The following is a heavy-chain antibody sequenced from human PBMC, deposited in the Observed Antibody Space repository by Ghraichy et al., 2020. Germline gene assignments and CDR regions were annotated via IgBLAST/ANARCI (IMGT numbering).Heavy chain of an antibody. CDR1: GYTFTSYD. V-gene: IGHV1-8*01. Sequence: ASVKVSCKASGYTFTSYDINWVRQATGQGLEWMGWMNPNSGNTGYAQKFQGRVTMTRNTSISTAYMELSSLRSEDTAVYYCARLDRSSGWSNYYYGMDVWGQGTTVTVSS. J-gene: IGHJ6*02. D-gene: IGHD6-19*01. CDR2: MNPNSGNT. CDR3: ARLDRSSGWSNYYYGMDV.